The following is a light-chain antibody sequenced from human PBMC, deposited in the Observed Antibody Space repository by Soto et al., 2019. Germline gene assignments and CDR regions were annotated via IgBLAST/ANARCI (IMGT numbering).Light chain of an antibody. V-gene: IGLV2-8*01. Sequence: QPVLTQPPSASGPPGQSGTISCTGTSSDVGGYNYVSWYQQHPGKAPKLMIYEVNKRPSGVPDRFSGSTSGNTASLTVSELQAEDEGDYYCSSHAGSKRVFGTGTKVTVL. CDR3: SSHAGSKRV. J-gene: IGLJ1*01. CDR2: EVN. CDR1: SSDVGGYNY.